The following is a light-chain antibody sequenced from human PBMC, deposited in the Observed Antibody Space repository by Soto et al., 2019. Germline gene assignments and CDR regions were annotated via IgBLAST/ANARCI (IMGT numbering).Light chain of an antibody. Sequence: QSELTQPASVSGSPGQSITISCTGTSSDVGRYNYVSWYQQHPGKAPKFMIYDVTTRPSGVSSRFSGSKSGNTASLTISGLQAEDEADYYCSSFTSSGTVLFGGGTKLTVL. V-gene: IGLV2-14*03. CDR1: SSDVGRYNY. J-gene: IGLJ2*01. CDR2: DVT. CDR3: SSFTSSGTVL.